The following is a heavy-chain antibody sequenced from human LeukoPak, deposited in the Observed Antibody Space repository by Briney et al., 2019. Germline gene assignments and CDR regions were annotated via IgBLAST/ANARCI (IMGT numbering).Heavy chain of an antibody. CDR2: ISTYNGHT. CDR1: GYTFTSYG. Sequence: GASVKVSCKASGYTFTSYGISWVRQAPGQGLEWMGWISTYNGHTNYARKVQGRVTMTTDTSTSTAYMELRSLRSDDTAVYYCARSSAYYYDSSGYYIPFDYWGQGTLVTVSS. D-gene: IGHD3-22*01. J-gene: IGHJ4*02. V-gene: IGHV1-18*01. CDR3: ARSSAYYYDSSGYYIPFDY.